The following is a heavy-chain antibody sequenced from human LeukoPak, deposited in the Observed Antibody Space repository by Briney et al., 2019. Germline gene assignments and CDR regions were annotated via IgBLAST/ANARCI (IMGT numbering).Heavy chain of an antibody. CDR2: RSAYNGDT. Sequence: ASVKISCKTSGYAFTNYGITWVRQAPGQGLEWMGWRSAYNGDTKYAQTLQARVTMTTDTSTYTAYMELRNLRSDDTAMYYCARDHSSSCQLLDYWGQGTPATVSS. D-gene: IGHD6-13*01. CDR1: GYAFTNYG. CDR3: ARDHSSSCQLLDY. J-gene: IGHJ4*02. V-gene: IGHV1-18*01.